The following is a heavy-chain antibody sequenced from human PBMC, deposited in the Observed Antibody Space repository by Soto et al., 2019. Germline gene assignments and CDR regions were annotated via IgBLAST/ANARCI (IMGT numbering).Heavy chain of an antibody. J-gene: IGHJ4*02. D-gene: IGHD5-12*01. CDR3: ARYSVATIRFFDY. Sequence: PSETLSLTCTVSGDSITDYYWSWIRESPGKGLEWIAYIHHTGTANYNPSLKSRVTISVDTSKSQFSLRLSSVTAADTAVYFCARYSVATIRFFDYCGQGTLVTVSS. CDR2: IHHTGTA. V-gene: IGHV4-59*01. CDR1: GDSITDYY.